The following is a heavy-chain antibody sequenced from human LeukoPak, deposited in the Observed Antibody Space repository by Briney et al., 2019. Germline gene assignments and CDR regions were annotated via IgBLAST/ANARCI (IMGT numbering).Heavy chain of an antibody. V-gene: IGHV3-23*01. Sequence: GGSLRLSCTVSGFSSSSYGLSWVRRAPGKGLEWVSATSSSDAGKYYADSVKGRFTISRDNSKNTMYLQMNSLRVEDAAVYYCAKAPVTSCRGAFCYPFDSWGQGTLVTVSS. D-gene: IGHD2-15*01. CDR2: TSSSDAGK. J-gene: IGHJ4*02. CDR1: GFSSSSYG. CDR3: AKAPVTSCRGAFCYPFDS.